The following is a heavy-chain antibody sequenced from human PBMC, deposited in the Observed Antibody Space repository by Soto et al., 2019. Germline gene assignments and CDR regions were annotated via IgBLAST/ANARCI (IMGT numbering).Heavy chain of an antibody. V-gene: IGHV1-18*01. D-gene: IGHD3-16*01. CDR3: AMVDVYVTPSPQDV. J-gene: IGHJ6*02. CDR2: INTYNGKT. CDR1: GYIFTSYG. Sequence: QVHLVQSGAEVKNPGASVKVSCKTSGYIFTSYGIGWARQAPGQGLEWMGWINTYNGKTNYAQNLQGRVTLTTDTSTSTAYMELRSLRSNDTAIYYCAMVDVYVTPSPQDVWGQGTTVTVSS.